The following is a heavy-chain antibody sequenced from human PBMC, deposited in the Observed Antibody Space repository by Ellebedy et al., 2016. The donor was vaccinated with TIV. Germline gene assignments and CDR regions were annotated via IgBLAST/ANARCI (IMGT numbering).Heavy chain of an antibody. CDR3: AAESYGDYVGYFDY. Sequence: ASVKVSCXASGYTFTSYYMHWVRQAPGQGLEWMGIINPSGGNTNYAQKFQERVTITRDMSTSTAYMELSSLRSEDTAVYYCAAESYGDYVGYFDYWGQGTLVTVSS. D-gene: IGHD4-17*01. CDR1: GYTFTSYY. CDR2: INPSGGNT. V-gene: IGHV1-46*01. J-gene: IGHJ4*02.